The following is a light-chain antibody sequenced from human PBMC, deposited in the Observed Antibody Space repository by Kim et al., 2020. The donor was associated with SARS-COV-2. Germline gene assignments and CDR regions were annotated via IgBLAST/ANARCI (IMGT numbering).Light chain of an antibody. CDR3: QQYSSSHT. CDR1: QSITSCF. V-gene: IGKV3-20*01. CDR2: GAA. Sequence: LSLGDRATLTCRASQSITSCFLCWYQQQPGQAPRLLYYGAASRATGTPGRSSGSGAGTVFTLTSSRQEDDDVAFYYCQQYSSSHTFGQGTRLEIK. J-gene: IGKJ5*01.